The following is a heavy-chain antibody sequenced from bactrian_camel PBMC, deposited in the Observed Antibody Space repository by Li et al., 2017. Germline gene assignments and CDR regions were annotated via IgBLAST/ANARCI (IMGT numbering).Heavy chain of an antibody. J-gene: IGHJ6*01. CDR2: IYQTGGKT. V-gene: IGHV3S54*01. Sequence: VQLVESGGGSVQAGGSLELSCVASGYIWRSNCMGWLRQAPGKEREAVAFIYQTGGKTYYADSVKGRFTISQDNAKNIIYLQMSSLTPDDTAMYYCAAGTRIIVGDYCDGITTWGQGTQVTVS. D-gene: IGHD3*01. CDR1: GYIWRSNC. CDR3: AAGTRIIVGDYCDGITT.